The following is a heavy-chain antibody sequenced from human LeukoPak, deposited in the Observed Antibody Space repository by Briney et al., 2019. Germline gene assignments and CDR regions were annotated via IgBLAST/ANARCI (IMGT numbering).Heavy chain of an antibody. V-gene: IGHV4-39*07. D-gene: IGHD6-13*01. CDR1: GGSISSSSYY. CDR3: ARVPPTYSSHPVDY. J-gene: IGHJ4*02. CDR2: IYYSGST. Sequence: PSETLSLTCTVSGGSISSSSYYWGWIRQPPGKGLEWIGSIYYSGSTYYNPSLKSRVTISVDTSKNQFSLKLSSVTAADTAVYYCARVPPTYSSHPVDYWGQGTLVTVSS.